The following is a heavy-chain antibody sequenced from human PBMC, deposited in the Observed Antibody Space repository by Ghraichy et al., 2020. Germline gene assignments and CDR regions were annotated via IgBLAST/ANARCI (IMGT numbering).Heavy chain of an antibody. V-gene: IGHV4-59*01. J-gene: IGHJ6*02. CDR3: ARTGDVDARAGDYYGMDV. Sequence: SETLSLTCSVSGGSMTSYYWSWLRQSPGKGLEWIGHIYYSGSTNYNPSLRSRAAISVDTSKKQFSLRLTSVTTADTAIYYCARTGDVDARAGDYYGMDVWGQGTTVTVSS. D-gene: IGHD3-16*01. CDR1: GGSMTSYY. CDR2: IYYSGST.